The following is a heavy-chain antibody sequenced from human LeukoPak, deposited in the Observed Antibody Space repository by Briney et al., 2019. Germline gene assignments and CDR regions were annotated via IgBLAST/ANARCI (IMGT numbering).Heavy chain of an antibody. CDR2: IYYSGST. CDR3: ARGDSSGWYLGDC. J-gene: IGHJ4*02. V-gene: IGHV4-31*03. Sequence: SETLSLTCTVSGGSISSGGYYWSWIRQHPGKGLEWIGYIYYSGSTYYNPSLKSRVTISVDTSKNQFSLKLSSVTAADTAVYYCARGDSSGWYLGDCWGQGTLVTVSS. CDR1: GGSISSGGYY. D-gene: IGHD6-19*01.